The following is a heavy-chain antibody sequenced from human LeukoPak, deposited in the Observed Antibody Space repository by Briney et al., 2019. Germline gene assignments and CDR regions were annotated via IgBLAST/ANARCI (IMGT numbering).Heavy chain of an antibody. CDR2: TPYDGSSK. V-gene: IGHV3-30*18. D-gene: IGHD4-17*01. J-gene: IGHJ4*02. CDR1: GFTFSSYG. Sequence: PGRSLRLSCAASGFTFSSYGMHWVRQAPGKGLEWVSVTPYDGSSKYYADSVKGRLTIYRDNSRNTLYLQMDSLRAEDTAVYYCAKEIWPTVTTPGRTYFEYWGQGALVTVSS. CDR3: AKEIWPTVTTPGRTYFEY.